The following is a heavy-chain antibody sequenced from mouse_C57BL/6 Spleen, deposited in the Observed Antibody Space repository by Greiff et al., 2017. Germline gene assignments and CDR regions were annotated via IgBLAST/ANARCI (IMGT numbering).Heavy chain of an antibody. D-gene: IGHD1-1*01. J-gene: IGHJ3*01. Sequence: EVKLQESGPVLVKPGASVKMSCKASGYTFTDYYMNWVKQSHGKSLEWIGVINPYNGGTSYNQKFKGKATLTVDKSSSTAYMELNSLTSEDSAVYYCARDYYGSSYLAYWGQGTLVTVSA. V-gene: IGHV1-19*01. CDR1: GYTFTDYY. CDR2: INPYNGGT. CDR3: ARDYYGSSYLAY.